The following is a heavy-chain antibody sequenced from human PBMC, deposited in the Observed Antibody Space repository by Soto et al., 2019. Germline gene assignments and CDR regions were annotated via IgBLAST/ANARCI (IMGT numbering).Heavy chain of an antibody. J-gene: IGHJ4*02. D-gene: IGHD5-12*01. CDR1: GFTFRTYG. CDR2: ITGGEGDT. V-gene: IGHV3-23*01. CDR3: AIAVGVATRAFDF. Sequence: EVQLLESGGGLVQPGGSLRLSCAASGFTFRTYGMSWVRQAPGKGLERVSAITGGEGDTCYADSVKGRFTISRDNSKNTLYLQMNNLRAADTAVYYCAIAVGVATRAFDFWGQGTLVTVSS.